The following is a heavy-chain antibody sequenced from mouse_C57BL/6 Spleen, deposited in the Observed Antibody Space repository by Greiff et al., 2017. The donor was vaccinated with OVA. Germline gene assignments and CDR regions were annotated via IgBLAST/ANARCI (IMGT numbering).Heavy chain of an antibody. CDR2: IDPSDSET. CDR1: GYTFTSYW. J-gene: IGHJ4*01. CDR3: ARWGDYSPMDY. D-gene: IGHD2-13*01. V-gene: IGHV1-52*01. Sequence: VQLQQPGAELVRPGSSVKLSCKASGYTFTSYWMHWVKQRPIQGLEWIGNIDPSDSETHYNQKFKDKATLTVDKSSSTAYMQLSSLTSEDSAVYYCARWGDYSPMDYWGQGTSVTVSS.